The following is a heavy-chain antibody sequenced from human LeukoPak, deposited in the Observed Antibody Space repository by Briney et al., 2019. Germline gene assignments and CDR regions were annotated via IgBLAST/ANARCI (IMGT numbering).Heavy chain of an antibody. CDR2: ISYDGSNK. V-gene: IGHV3-30-3*01. CDR3: ARASSVELHDY. D-gene: IGHD1-7*01. CDR1: GFTFSSYA. Sequence: PGRSLRLSCAASGFTFSSYAMHWVRQAPGKGLEWVAVISYDGSNKYYADSVKGRFTISRDNSKNTLYLQMNSLRAEDTAVYYCARASSVELHDYWGQGTLVTVSS. J-gene: IGHJ4*02.